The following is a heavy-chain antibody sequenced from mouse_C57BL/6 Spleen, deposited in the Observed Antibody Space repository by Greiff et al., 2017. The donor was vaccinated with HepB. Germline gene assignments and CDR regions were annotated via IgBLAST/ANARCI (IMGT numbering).Heavy chain of an antibody. CDR1: GYTFTDYN. CDR2: INPNNGGT. V-gene: IGHV1-22*01. D-gene: IGHD2-13*01. CDR3: ARSGDYWYFDV. Sequence: EVQLQQSGPELVKPGASVKMSCKASGYTFTDYNMPWVKQSHGKSLEWIGYINPNNGGTSYNQKFKGKATLTVNKSSSTAYMELRSLTSEDSAVYYCARSGDYWYFDVWGTGTTVTVSS. J-gene: IGHJ1*03.